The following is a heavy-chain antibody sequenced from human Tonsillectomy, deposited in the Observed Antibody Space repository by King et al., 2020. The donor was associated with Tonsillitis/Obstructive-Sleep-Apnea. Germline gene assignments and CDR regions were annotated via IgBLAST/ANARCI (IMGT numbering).Heavy chain of an antibody. V-gene: IGHV3-33*01. CDR3: ARDDEGDYFDY. J-gene: IGHJ4*02. CDR1: GFTFSSYG. Sequence: VQLVESGGGVVQPGRSLRLSCAASGFTFSSYGMHWVRQAPGKGLEWVAVIWYDGSNKYYADSVKGRFTISRDNSKNTLYLQMNSLCAEDTAVYYCARDDEGDYFDYWGQGTLVTVSS. CDR2: IWYDGSNK.